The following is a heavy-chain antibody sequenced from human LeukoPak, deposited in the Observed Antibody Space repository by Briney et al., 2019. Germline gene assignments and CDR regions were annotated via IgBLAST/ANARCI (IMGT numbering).Heavy chain of an antibody. CDR3: ARSPPEYQPPSQYYYGMDV. Sequence: GGSLRLSCAASGFTFSSYSMNWVRQAPGKGLEWVSSISSSSSYIYYADSVKGRFTISRDNAKNSLYLQMNSLRAEDTAVYYCARSPPEYQPPSQYYYGMDVWGQGTTVTVSS. D-gene: IGHD2-2*01. V-gene: IGHV3-21*01. CDR2: ISSSSSYI. J-gene: IGHJ6*02. CDR1: GFTFSSYS.